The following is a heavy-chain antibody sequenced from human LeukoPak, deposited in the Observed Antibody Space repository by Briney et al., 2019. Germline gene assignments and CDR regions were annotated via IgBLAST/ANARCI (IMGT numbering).Heavy chain of an antibody. D-gene: IGHD3-3*01. CDR3: AKVNTIFGVVIQYYFDY. CDR1: GFTFSSYW. CDR2: IRFDGSNK. J-gene: IGHJ4*02. V-gene: IGHV3-30*02. Sequence: AGGSLRLSCAASGFTFSSYWMSWVRQAPGKGLEWVAFIRFDGSNKYYADSVKGRFTISRDNSKNTLYLQMNSLRAEDTAVYYCAKVNTIFGVVIQYYFDYWGQGTLVTVSS.